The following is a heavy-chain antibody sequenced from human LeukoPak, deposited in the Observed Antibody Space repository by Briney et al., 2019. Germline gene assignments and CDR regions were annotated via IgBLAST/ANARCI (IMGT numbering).Heavy chain of an antibody. J-gene: IGHJ6*03. CDR1: GYAFTSYG. CDR2: ISAYNGNT. Sequence: ASVKVSCKASGYAFTSYGISWVRQAPGQGLEWMGWISAYNGNTNYAQKLQGRVTMTTDTSTSTAYMELRSLRSDDTAVYYCARDKSDWNYPVGYYYYYMDVWGKGTTVTVSS. CDR3: ARDKSDWNYPVGYYYYYMDV. D-gene: IGHD1-7*01. V-gene: IGHV1-18*01.